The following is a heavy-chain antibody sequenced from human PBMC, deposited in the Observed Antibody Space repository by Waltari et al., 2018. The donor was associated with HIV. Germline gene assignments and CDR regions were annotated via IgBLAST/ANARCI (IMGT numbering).Heavy chain of an antibody. Sequence: QVQLKQRGAGLLKPSETLSITCAVYSESFSGNYWSWIRQPPGKGLEWIGDVNHSGSTNYNPALKSRVTISVDTSKIQFSLRLTSVTAADTALYYCARMPILGYGSYAFDSWGQGMLVTVSS. CDR2: VNHSGST. J-gene: IGHJ4*02. CDR3: ARMPILGYGSYAFDS. D-gene: IGHD6-13*01. V-gene: IGHV4-34*01. CDR1: SESFSGNY.